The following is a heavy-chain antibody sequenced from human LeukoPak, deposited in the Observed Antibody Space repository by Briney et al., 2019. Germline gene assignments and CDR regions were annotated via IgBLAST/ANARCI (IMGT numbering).Heavy chain of an antibody. Sequence: GASVKVSCKASGYTFTGYYMHWVRQAPGQGLEWMGWINPNSGGTNYAQKFQGRVTMTRDTSISTAYMELSRLRSDDTAVYYCARASWWSSSGWYAKPGAFDYWGQGTLVTVSS. J-gene: IGHJ4*02. CDR2: INPNSGGT. D-gene: IGHD6-19*01. V-gene: IGHV1-2*02. CDR1: GYTFTGYY. CDR3: ARASWWSSSGWYAKPGAFDY.